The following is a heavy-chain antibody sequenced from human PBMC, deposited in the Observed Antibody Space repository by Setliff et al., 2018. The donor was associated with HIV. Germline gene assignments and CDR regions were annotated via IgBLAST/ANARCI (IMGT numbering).Heavy chain of an antibody. CDR2: MNPNSGNT. V-gene: IGHV1-8*01. J-gene: IGHJ3*02. Sequence: ASVKVSCKASGYTFSRYDINWVRQATGQGLEWMGWMNPNSGNTGYAQKFQGRVTMTRNTSISTAYMELSSLRSEDTAVYYCARETGDDAFDIWGQGTMVTVSS. D-gene: IGHD7-27*01. CDR3: ARETGDDAFDI. CDR1: GYTFSRYD.